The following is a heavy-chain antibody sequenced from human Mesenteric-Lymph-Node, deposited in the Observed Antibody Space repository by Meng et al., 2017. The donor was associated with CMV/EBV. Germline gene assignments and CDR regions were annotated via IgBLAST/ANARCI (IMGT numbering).Heavy chain of an antibody. J-gene: IGHJ4*02. CDR3: AYAYYPSGSYYRV. Sequence: FSGFSLSTSELGVGWLRRPPGKALGWLALICWDGDKHYSPSLKSGLTVTKNTSKNQVVLTMTNMDPVDTATYYCAYAYYPSGSYYRVWGQGTLVTVSS. CDR2: ICWDGDK. CDR1: GFSLSTSELG. D-gene: IGHD3-10*01. V-gene: IGHV2-5*02.